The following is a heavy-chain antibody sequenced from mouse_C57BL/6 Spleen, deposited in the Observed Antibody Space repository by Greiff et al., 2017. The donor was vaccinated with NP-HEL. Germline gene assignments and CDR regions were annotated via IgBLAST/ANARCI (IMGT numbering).Heavy chain of an antibody. CDR1: GYTFTSYW. V-gene: IGHV1-55*01. D-gene: IGHD2-5*01. Sequence: QVQLQQPGAELVKPGASVKMSCKASGYTFTSYWITWVKQRPGQGLEWIGDIYPGSGSTNYNEKFKSKATLTVDTSSSTAYMQLSSLTSEDSAVYCCARPPYYYSNYFFAYWGQGTLVTVSA. J-gene: IGHJ3*01. CDR3: ARPPYYYSNYFFAY. CDR2: IYPGSGST.